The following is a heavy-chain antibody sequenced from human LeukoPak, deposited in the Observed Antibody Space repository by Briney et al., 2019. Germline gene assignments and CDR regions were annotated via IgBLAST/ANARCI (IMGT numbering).Heavy chain of an antibody. V-gene: IGHV3-23*01. Sequence: GGSLRLSCAASGFTFSSYAMYWVRQAPGKGLEWVSGIFGSGGSTHYADSVKGRFTISRDNSKNTVYLQMNSLRAEDTAVYYCAKTTTGYSSGRFPGWPADYWGQGTLVTVSS. D-gene: IGHD6-19*01. J-gene: IGHJ4*02. CDR3: AKTTTGYSSGRFPGWPADY. CDR2: IFGSGGST. CDR1: GFTFSSYA.